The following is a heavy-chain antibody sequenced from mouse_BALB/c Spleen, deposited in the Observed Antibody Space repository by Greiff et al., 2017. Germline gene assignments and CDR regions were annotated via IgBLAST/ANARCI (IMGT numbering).Heavy chain of an antibody. Sequence: QVQLQQPGAELVKPGTSVKLSCKASGYNFTSYWINWVKLRPGQGLEWIGDIYPGSGSTNYNEKFKSKATLTVDTSSSTAYMQLSSLASEDSALYYCARLAFYDSHFDYWGQGTTLTVSS. J-gene: IGHJ2*01. CDR2: IYPGSGST. D-gene: IGHD2-4*01. CDR1: GYNFTSYW. CDR3: ARLAFYDSHFDY. V-gene: IGHV1-55*01.